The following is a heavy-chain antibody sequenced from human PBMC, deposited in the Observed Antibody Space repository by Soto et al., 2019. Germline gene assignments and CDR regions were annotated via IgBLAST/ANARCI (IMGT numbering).Heavy chain of an antibody. V-gene: IGHV4-39*01. J-gene: IGHJ3*02. CDR1: GGSISSSSYY. D-gene: IGHD2-8*01. CDR3: ARGVLTRYAFDI. Sequence: SETLSLTCTVSGGSISSSSYYWGWIRQPPGKGLEWIGSIYYSGSTYYNPSLNSRVTISVDTSKNQFSLKLSSVTAADTAVYYCARGVLTRYAFDIWGQGTMVTVSS. CDR2: IYYSGST.